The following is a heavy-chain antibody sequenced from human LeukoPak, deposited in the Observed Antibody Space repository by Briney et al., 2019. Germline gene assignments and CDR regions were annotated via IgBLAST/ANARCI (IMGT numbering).Heavy chain of an antibody. Sequence: GGSLRLSCAASGFTFSSYGMHWVRQAPGKGLEWVAFIRYDGSNKYYADSVKGRFTISRDNSKNTLYLQMNSLRAEDTAVYYCARAVIGKEDLDYWGQGTLVTVSS. CDR2: IRYDGSNK. D-gene: IGHD2/OR15-2a*01. J-gene: IGHJ4*02. CDR1: GFTFSSYG. V-gene: IGHV3-30*02. CDR3: ARAVIGKEDLDY.